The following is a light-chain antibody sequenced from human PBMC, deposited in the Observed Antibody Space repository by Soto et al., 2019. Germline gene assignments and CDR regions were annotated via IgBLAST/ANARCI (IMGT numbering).Light chain of an antibody. Sequence: QSVLTQPPSVSGAPGQRVTISCTGSSSNIGAGYDVHWYQQLPGTAPKLLSHGNSNRPSGVPDRFSGSKSGTSASLAITGLQAEDEGDYYSQSYDNKLSAYVFGPGTKVTVL. CDR1: SSNIGAGYD. J-gene: IGLJ1*01. CDR3: QSYDNKLSAYV. CDR2: GNS. V-gene: IGLV1-40*01.